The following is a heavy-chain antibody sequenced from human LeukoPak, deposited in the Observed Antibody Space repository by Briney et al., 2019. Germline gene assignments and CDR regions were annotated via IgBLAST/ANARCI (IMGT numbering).Heavy chain of an antibody. V-gene: IGHV4-31*03. CDR1: GGSMSSGGDY. Sequence: SETLSLTCTVSGGSMSSGGDYWSWIRQHPGKGLEWIGSTSYSGTTYYNPSLKSRVTISLDTSKNQFSLKLTSVSAADTAVYYCAKGRPAAGQYYFDYWGQGTLVTVSS. D-gene: IGHD6-13*01. J-gene: IGHJ4*02. CDR3: AKGRPAAGQYYFDY. CDR2: TSYSGTT.